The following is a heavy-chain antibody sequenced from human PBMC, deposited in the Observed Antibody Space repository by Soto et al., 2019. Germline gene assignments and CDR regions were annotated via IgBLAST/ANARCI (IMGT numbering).Heavy chain of an antibody. CDR1: GFTFSKYS. V-gene: IGHV3-30*04. Sequence: QVQLVESGGGVVQPGRSLRLSCAASGFTFSKYSMQWVRQAPGKGLEWVAVISYEGSEKYYADSVKGRFTISRDNSRNTVYMQTNSLRPDDTAMYYCVRGACVDTAVIIAPYYGLDVWGQGTTVTVSS. CDR3: VRGACVDTAVIIAPYYGLDV. CDR2: ISYEGSEK. D-gene: IGHD5-18*01. J-gene: IGHJ6*02.